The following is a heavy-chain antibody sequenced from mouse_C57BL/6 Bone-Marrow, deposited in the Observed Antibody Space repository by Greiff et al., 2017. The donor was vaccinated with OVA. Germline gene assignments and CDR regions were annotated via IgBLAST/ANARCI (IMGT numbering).Heavy chain of an antibody. CDR3: ARWLSWFAY. D-gene: IGHD2-2*01. V-gene: IGHV5-6*01. J-gene: IGHJ3*01. CDR1: GFTFSSYG. CDR2: ISSGGSYT. Sequence: EVQVVESGGDLVKPGGSLKLSCAASGFTFSSYGMSWVRQTPDKRLEWVATISSGGSYTYYPDSVKGRFTISRDNAKNTLYLQMSSLKSEDTAMYYCARWLSWFAYWGQGTLVTVSA.